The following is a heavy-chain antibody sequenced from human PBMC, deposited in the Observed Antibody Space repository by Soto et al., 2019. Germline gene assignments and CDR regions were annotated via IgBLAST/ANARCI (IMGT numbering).Heavy chain of an antibody. J-gene: IGHJ4*02. D-gene: IGHD6-19*01. Sequence: SETLSLTCTVSGGSISSYYWSWIRQPPGNGLEWIGYIYYSGSTNYNPSLKSRVTIAVDTSKNQFSLKLSSVTAADTAVYYCASNLAVAGLTYFDYWGQGTLVTVSS. CDR2: IYYSGST. CDR3: ASNLAVAGLTYFDY. V-gene: IGHV4-59*08. CDR1: GGSISSYY.